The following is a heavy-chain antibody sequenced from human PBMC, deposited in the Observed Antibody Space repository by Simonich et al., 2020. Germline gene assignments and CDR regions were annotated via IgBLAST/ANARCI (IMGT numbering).Heavy chain of an antibody. J-gene: IGHJ3*02. CDR2: INSEGSST. Sequence: EVQLVESGGGLVQPGGSLRLSCAASGFTFSSYWMHWVRQAPGKGRGGVSRINSEGSSTSYADSVKGRFTISRDNAKNTLYLQMNSLRAEDTAVYYCARDYSNYDAFDIWGQGTMVTVSS. V-gene: IGHV3-74*01. CDR3: ARDYSNYDAFDI. CDR1: GFTFSSYW. D-gene: IGHD4-4*01.